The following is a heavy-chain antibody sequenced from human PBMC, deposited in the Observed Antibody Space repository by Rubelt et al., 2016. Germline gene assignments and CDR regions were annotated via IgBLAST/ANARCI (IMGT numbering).Heavy chain of an antibody. Sequence: GGLVQPGGSLRLSCVASGFAFSGFSMNWVRLAPGKGLEWLSYISGSSSTTFYADSVKGRFTISRDNAKNTLYLQMNSLRAEDTAVYYCAKAAHCSSTTCHVHGMDVWGQGTTVTVSS. D-gene: IGHD2-2*01. CDR3: AKAAHCSSTTCHVHGMDV. J-gene: IGHJ6*02. CDR2: ISGSSSTT. V-gene: IGHV3-48*04. CDR1: GFAFSGFS.